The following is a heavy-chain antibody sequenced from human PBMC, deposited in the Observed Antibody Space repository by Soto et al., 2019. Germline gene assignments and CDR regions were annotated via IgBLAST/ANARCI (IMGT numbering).Heavy chain of an antibody. CDR1: GYNFTSYG. V-gene: IGHV1-18*04. J-gene: IGHJ6*02. Sequence: ASEKVSCKXSGYNFTSYGISWVRQAPGQGLEWLGWISAYNGNTNYAQKLQGRVTMTTDTSTSTAYMELRSLRSDDTAVYYCARGVAQRHTLDGMDVWGQGTTVTVSS. D-gene: IGHD6-25*01. CDR2: ISAYNGNT. CDR3: ARGVAQRHTLDGMDV.